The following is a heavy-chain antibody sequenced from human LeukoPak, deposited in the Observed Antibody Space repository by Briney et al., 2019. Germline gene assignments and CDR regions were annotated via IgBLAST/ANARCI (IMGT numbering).Heavy chain of an antibody. Sequence: SVKVSCKTSGGTFSSYAISWVRQAPGQGLEWMGGIIPIFGTANYAQKFQGRVTITADESTSTAYMELSSLRSEDTAVYYCARRWELSNWFDPWGQGTLVTVSS. CDR1: GGTFSSYA. CDR2: IIPIFGTA. J-gene: IGHJ5*02. CDR3: ARRWELSNWFDP. V-gene: IGHV1-69*13. D-gene: IGHD1-26*01.